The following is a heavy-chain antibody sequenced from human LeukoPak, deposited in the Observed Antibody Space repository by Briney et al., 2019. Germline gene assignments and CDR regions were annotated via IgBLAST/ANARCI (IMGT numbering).Heavy chain of an antibody. D-gene: IGHD2-2*01. J-gene: IGHJ4*02. CDR1: GYTFTGYY. CDR2: INPDSGDT. Sequence: ASVKVSCKASGYTFTGYYMHWVRQAPGQGLEWMGWINPDSGDTNYAQKFQGRVTMTRDTSITTAYMELRSLRSDDTAVYYCARDFVVVPAALSPVDYWGQGTLVTVSS. V-gene: IGHV1-2*02. CDR3: ARDFVVVPAALSPVDY.